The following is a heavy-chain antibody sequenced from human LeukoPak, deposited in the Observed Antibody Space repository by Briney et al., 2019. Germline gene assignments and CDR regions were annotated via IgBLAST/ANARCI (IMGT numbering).Heavy chain of an antibody. Sequence: ASVKVSCKASGYSFTSYGISWVRQAPGQGLEWMGWISAYNGNTNYAQKFQGRVTITTDESTSTAYMELSSLRSGDTAVYYCARFFMVRGVPGAFDIWGQGTMVTVSS. CDR1: GYSFTSYG. V-gene: IGHV1-18*01. D-gene: IGHD3-10*01. J-gene: IGHJ3*02. CDR3: ARFFMVRGVPGAFDI. CDR2: ISAYNGNT.